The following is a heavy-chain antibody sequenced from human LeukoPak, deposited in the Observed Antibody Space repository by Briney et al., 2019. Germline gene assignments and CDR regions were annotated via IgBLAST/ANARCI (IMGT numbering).Heavy chain of an antibody. V-gene: IGHV4-59*01. Sequence: SETLSLTCTVSGGSISSIYWSWIRQPPGKGLEWIGYIYHSGSTNYNPSLKSRVTISVDTSKNQFSLMLSSVTAADTAVYYCARDGGSSWYSDAFDIWGQGTMVTVSS. D-gene: IGHD6-13*01. CDR2: IYHSGST. CDR1: GGSISSIY. CDR3: ARDGGSSWYSDAFDI. J-gene: IGHJ3*02.